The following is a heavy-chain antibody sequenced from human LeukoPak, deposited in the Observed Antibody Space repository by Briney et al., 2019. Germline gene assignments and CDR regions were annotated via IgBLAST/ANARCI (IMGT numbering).Heavy chain of an antibody. V-gene: IGHV4-4*02. CDR3: ARDQTNNWFDP. CDR1: GGSISSNDW. D-gene: IGHD4-11*01. J-gene: IGHJ5*02. CDR2: IYQSGST. Sequence: SETLSLTCTVSGGSISSNDWWSWVRQPPGKGLEWIGDIYQSGSTNYNPSLKSRVTISVDKSKNQFSLKLTSVTAADTAVYYCARDQTNNWFDPWGQGTLVTVSS.